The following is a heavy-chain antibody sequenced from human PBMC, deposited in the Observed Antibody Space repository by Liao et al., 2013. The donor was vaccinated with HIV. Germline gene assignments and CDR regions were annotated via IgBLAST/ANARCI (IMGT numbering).Heavy chain of an antibody. Sequence: QVQLQESGPGLVKPSQTLSLTCTVSGGSIGSGAYYWSWIRQPAGKGLEWIGRIYTSGSTNYNPSLKSRVTMSVDTSKNQFSLKLSSVTAADTAVYYCARTDQYYDFWNGYENWFDPWGQGTLVTVSS. CDR1: GGSIGSGAYY. CDR3: ARTDQYYDFWNGYENWFDP. D-gene: IGHD3-3*01. J-gene: IGHJ5*02. CDR2: IYTSGST. V-gene: IGHV4-61*02.